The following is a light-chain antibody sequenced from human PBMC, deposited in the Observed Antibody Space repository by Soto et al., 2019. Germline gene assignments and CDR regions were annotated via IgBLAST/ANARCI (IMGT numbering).Light chain of an antibody. CDR3: QQYDSSRLT. Sequence: EIVLTKSPGTLSLSPGERATLSCRASQSVSSSYLAWYQQNPGQAPRLLIFGASNRATGIPDRFSGSGSGTDFTLTISRLEPEDFAVYYCQQYDSSRLTFGQGTKVEIK. V-gene: IGKV3-20*01. J-gene: IGKJ1*01. CDR1: QSVSSSY. CDR2: GAS.